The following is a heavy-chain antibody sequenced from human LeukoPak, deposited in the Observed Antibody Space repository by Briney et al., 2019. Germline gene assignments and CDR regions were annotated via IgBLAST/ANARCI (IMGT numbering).Heavy chain of an antibody. CDR1: GFSVSSYG. CDR2: INLNGDTK. D-gene: IGHD6-19*01. V-gene: IGHV3-23*01. CDR3: AQGYSSGWFPN. J-gene: IGHJ4*02. Sequence: PGGSPRLSCAVSGFSVSSYGMSWVRQAPGKGLEWISAINLNGDTKYYADSVKGRFTISRDHSENTLYLQMNSLRTEDTAVYYCAQGYSSGWFPNWGQGSLVSVSS.